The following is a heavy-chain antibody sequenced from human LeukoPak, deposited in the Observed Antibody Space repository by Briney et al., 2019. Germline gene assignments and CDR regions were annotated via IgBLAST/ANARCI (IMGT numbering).Heavy chain of an antibody. V-gene: IGHV3-7*01. CDR2: IKQDGSEK. Sequence: EWXXNIKQDGSEKYYVDSVKGRFTISRDNAKNSLYLQMNSLRAEDTAVYYCARGRGSYSSSWYPFYYYYYGMDVWGQGTTVTVSS. CDR3: ARGRGSYSSSWYPFYYYYYGMDV. D-gene: IGHD6-13*01. J-gene: IGHJ6*02.